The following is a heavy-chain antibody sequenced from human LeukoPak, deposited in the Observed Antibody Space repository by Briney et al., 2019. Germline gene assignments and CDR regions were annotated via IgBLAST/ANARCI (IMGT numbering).Heavy chain of an antibody. D-gene: IGHD2-15*01. CDR3: ARIHRYCSGGACYVLDN. CDR1: GGSVSGYY. V-gene: IGHV4-59*02. CDR2: VYYSGST. Sequence: SETLSLTCVVSGGSVSGYYWGWIRQPPGRGLEWIGYVYYSGSTNYNPSFKSRITISVDTSRNQFSLQLSSVTAADTAVYYCARIHRYCSGGACYVLDNWGQGTLVAVSS. J-gene: IGHJ4*02.